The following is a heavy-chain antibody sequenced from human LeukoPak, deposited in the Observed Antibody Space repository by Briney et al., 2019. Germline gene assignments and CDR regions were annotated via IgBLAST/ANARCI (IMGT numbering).Heavy chain of an antibody. J-gene: IGHJ4*02. D-gene: IGHD3-10*01. Sequence: PSETLSLTCAVSGYSISSGYYWGWIRPPPGKGLEWIGSIYHSGSTYYNPSLKSRVTISVDTSKNQFSLKLSSVTAADTAVYYCARRGGSGSYYPFDYWGQGTLVTVSS. V-gene: IGHV4-38-2*01. CDR3: ARRGGSGSYYPFDY. CDR2: IYHSGST. CDR1: GYSISSGYY.